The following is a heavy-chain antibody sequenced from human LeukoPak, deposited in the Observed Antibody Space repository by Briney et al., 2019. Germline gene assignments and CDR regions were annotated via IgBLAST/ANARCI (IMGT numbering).Heavy chain of an antibody. CDR2: ISSSSSYI. Sequence: GGSLRLSCAASGFTFSSYSMNWVRQAPGKGLAWVSSISSSSSYIFYADSVKGRFTISGDNAKNSLYLQMNSLRAEDTAVYYCARDGANYYGSGSYSAYFDYWGQGTLVTVSS. V-gene: IGHV3-21*01. CDR3: ARDGANYYGSGSYSAYFDY. D-gene: IGHD3-10*01. CDR1: GFTFSSYS. J-gene: IGHJ4*02.